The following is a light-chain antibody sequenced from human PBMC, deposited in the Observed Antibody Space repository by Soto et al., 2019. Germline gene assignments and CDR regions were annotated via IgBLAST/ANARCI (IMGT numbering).Light chain of an antibody. V-gene: IGLV2-8*01. CDR1: SSDVGAYNY. J-gene: IGLJ3*02. CDR2: EVT. Sequence: QSALTQPPSASGSPGQSVTISCTGSSSDVGAYNYVSWYQQHPGKVPKLLIYEVTKRPSGVPDRFSGSKSGNTASLTVSGLQAEDEADYYCCSYAGSNNLPFGGGTKVTVL. CDR3: CSYAGSNNLP.